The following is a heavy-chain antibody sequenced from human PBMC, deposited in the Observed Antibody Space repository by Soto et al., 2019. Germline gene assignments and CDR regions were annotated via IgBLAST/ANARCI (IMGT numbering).Heavy chain of an antibody. Sequence: QVQLVESGGGVVQPGRSLRLSCAASGFTFSSYGMHWVRQAPGKGLEWVAVIWYDGSNENYADSVKGRFTISRDNSKNTLYLQMNSLRAEDTALYYCARDRRGSGWYDYFHYWGQGNLVTVSS. J-gene: IGHJ4*02. CDR2: IWYDGSNE. V-gene: IGHV3-33*01. D-gene: IGHD6-19*01. CDR1: GFTFSSYG. CDR3: ARDRRGSGWYDYFHY.